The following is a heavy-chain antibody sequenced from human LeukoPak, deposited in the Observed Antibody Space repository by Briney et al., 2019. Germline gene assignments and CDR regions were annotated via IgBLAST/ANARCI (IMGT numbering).Heavy chain of an antibody. CDR2: IQADGGNK. CDR3: ARGAYSSSWLNFDY. Sequence: GGSLRLSCAASGFTFRNSDMHWVRQAPGKGPEWVAFIQADGGNKYYADSVKGRFTISRDNSKNTLYLQMSSLRAEDTAVYFCARGAYSSSWLNFDYWGQGTLVTVSS. D-gene: IGHD6-13*01. V-gene: IGHV3-30*02. J-gene: IGHJ4*02. CDR1: GFTFRNSD.